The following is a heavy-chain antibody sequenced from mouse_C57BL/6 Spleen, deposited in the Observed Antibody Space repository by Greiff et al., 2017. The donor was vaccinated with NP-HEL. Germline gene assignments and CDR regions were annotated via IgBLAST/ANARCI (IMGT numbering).Heavy chain of an antibody. Sequence: VQLQQSGPELVKPGASVKMSCKASGYTFTDYNMHWVKQSHGKSLEWIGYINPNNGGTSYNQKFKGKATLTVNKSSSTAYMELRSLTSEDSAVYYCARSRYYGSRYFDVWGTGTTVTVSS. CDR3: ARSRYYGSRYFDV. J-gene: IGHJ1*03. CDR2: INPNNGGT. D-gene: IGHD1-1*01. V-gene: IGHV1-22*01. CDR1: GYTFTDYN.